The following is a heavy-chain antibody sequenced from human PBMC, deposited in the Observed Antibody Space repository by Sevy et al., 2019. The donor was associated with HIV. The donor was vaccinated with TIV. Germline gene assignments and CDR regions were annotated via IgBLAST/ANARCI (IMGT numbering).Heavy chain of an antibody. D-gene: IGHD6-19*01. J-gene: IGHJ4*02. CDR1: GASMRSSHF. V-gene: IGHV4-39*02. CDR2: IYNGGTT. Sequence: SQTLSLTCTVSGASMRSSHFWGWIRQSPGKGLEWIGSIYNGGTTYYNPSLKTRVTISVDTSQNHFSLKLTSVTAADTAVYYFARLPQWLGPSFDSWGQGTLVTVSS. CDR3: ARLPQWLGPSFDS.